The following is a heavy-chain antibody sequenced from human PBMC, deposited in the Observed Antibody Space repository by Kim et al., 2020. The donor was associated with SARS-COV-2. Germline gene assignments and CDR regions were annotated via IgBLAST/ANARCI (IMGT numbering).Heavy chain of an antibody. Sequence: GGSLRLSCAASGFTFSDYYMSWIRQAPGKGLEWVSYISSSSSYTNYADSVKGRFTISRDNAKNSLYLQMNSLRAEDTAVYYCARAPCGSCYSWWFDPWGQGTLVTVSS. D-gene: IGHD2-15*01. CDR2: ISSSSSYT. J-gene: IGHJ5*01. CDR1: GFTFSDYY. CDR3: ARAPCGSCYSWWFDP. V-gene: IGHV3-11*06.